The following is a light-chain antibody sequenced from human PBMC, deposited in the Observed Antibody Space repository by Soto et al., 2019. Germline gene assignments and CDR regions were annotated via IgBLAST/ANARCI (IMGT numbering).Light chain of an antibody. CDR1: QSVSNNY. Sequence: EIVLTQSPGTLSLSPGERATLSCRASQSVSNNYLAWYQQKPGQAPRLLIYAASHRATGIPDRFSGSGSGTDFTLTISRLEPEDFAVYYCQQRGSSPRTFGQGTKVDI. CDR2: AAS. J-gene: IGKJ1*01. CDR3: QQRGSSPRT. V-gene: IGKV3-20*01.